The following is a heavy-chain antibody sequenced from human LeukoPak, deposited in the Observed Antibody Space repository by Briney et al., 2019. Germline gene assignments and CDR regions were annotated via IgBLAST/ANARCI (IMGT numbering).Heavy chain of an antibody. CDR1: GFTFSSYS. CDR3: ARDPYYGDYGHYFDY. D-gene: IGHD4-17*01. Sequence: PGGSLRLSCAASGFTFSSYSMNWVRQAPGKGLEWVSYISSSTGTMYYADSVKGRFTISRDNGKKSVYLQMNSLRAEDTAMYYRARDPYYGDYGHYFDYWGQGTLVTVSS. J-gene: IGHJ4*02. V-gene: IGHV3-48*01. CDR2: ISSSTGTM.